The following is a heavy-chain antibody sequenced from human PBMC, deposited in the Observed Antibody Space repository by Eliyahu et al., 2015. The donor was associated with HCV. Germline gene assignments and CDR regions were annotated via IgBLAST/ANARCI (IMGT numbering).Heavy chain of an antibody. CDR3: AKSSGWYHDY. D-gene: IGHD6-19*01. Sequence: EVQLLESGGGLVQPGGSLRVSCAASGFTFSIYGMSWVRQAPGKGLGWVSGISDSGNNTYYADSLKGRFTISRDNSKNTLYLQMNSLRVEDTAVYYCAKSSGWYHDYWGQGTLVTVSS. V-gene: IGHV3-23*01. CDR1: GFTFSIYG. J-gene: IGHJ4*02. CDR2: ISDSGNNT.